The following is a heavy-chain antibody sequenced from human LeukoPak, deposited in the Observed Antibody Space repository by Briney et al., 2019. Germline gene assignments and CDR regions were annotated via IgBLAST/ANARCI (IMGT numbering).Heavy chain of an antibody. V-gene: IGHV4-59*01. J-gene: IGHJ4*02. CDR1: GGSISSYY. CDR2: IYYSGST. Sequence: TSETLSLTCTVSGGSISSYYWSWIRQLPGKGLEWIGYIYYSGSTNYNPSLKSRVAISVDTSKNQFSLKLSSVTAADTAVYYCARDRAFDYWGQGILVTVSS. CDR3: ARDRAFDY.